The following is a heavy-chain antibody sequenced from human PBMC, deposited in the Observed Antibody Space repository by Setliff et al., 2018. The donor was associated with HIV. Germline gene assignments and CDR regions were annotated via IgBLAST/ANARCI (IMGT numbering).Heavy chain of an antibody. V-gene: IGHV4-34*01. J-gene: IGHJ1*01. D-gene: IGHD1-26*01. CDR2: ITDSGGS. CDR1: GGSFSGYY. Sequence: PSETLSLTCAVYGGSFSGYYWTWIRQSPGKGLEWIGEITDSGGSKYNPSLESRVTISVDTSKNQFSLNLTSVTVADTGIYYRASPYSGSYSGFQYWGQGTLVTVS. CDR3: ASPYSGSYSGFQY.